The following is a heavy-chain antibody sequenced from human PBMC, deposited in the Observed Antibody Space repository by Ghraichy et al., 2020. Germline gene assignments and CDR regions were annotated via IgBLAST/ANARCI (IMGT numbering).Heavy chain of an antibody. CDR2: IYYSGST. CDR1: GGSVSSGSYY. D-gene: IGHD4-17*01. Sequence: ESLNISCTVSGGSVSSGSYYWSWIRQPPGKGLEWIGYIYYSGSTNYNPSLKSRVTISVDTSKNQFSLKLSSVTAADTAVYYCALTYGDSYFDYWGQGTLVTVSS. CDR3: ALTYGDSYFDY. V-gene: IGHV4-61*01. J-gene: IGHJ4*02.